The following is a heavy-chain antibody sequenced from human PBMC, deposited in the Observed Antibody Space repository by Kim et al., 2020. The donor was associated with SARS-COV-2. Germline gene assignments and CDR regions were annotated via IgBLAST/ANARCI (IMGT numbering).Heavy chain of an antibody. CDR1: GFSFGSYW. CDR3: ARPGGSWAYDS. V-gene: IGHV3-7*01. Sequence: GGSLRLSCAPSGFSFGSYWMGWVRQAPGKGLEWVAGINVDGIVKHHVDSVEGRFTISRDNAENSLYLQMNSLRAEDSAVYYCARPGGSWAYDSWGRGTLVSVSS. J-gene: IGHJ4*02. D-gene: IGHD1-26*01. CDR2: INVDGIVK.